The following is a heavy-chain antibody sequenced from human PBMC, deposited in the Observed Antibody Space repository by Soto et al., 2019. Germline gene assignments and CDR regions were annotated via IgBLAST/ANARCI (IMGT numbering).Heavy chain of an antibody. CDR3: ATLGRRITIFGVAPDY. D-gene: IGHD3-3*01. V-gene: IGHV1-2*02. CDR2: INPNSGGT. CDR1: GYTFTGYY. Sequence: ASVKVSCKASGYTFTGYYTHWVRQAPGQGLEWMGWINPNSGGTNYAQKFQGRVTMTRDTSISTAYMELSRLRSDDTAVYYCATLGRRITIFGVAPDYWGQGTLVTVSS. J-gene: IGHJ4*02.